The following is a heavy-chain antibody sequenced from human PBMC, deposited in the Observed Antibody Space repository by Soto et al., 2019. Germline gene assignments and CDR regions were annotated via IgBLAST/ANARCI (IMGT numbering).Heavy chain of an antibody. CDR1: GFSFSSYA. V-gene: IGHV3-23*01. Sequence: EVQVSESGGGLVQPGGSLRLSCVASGFSFSSYAMTWVRQAPGKGLEWVSAIGGGDGSPSYADSVKGRFTISRDNSKNTLYLHMNNLRADDTAAYYCAKWHTYNYDSLAFAGFDCWGQGTQVTVSS. D-gene: IGHD3-16*01. CDR3: AKWHTYNYDSLAFAGFDC. J-gene: IGHJ4*02. CDR2: IGGGDGSP.